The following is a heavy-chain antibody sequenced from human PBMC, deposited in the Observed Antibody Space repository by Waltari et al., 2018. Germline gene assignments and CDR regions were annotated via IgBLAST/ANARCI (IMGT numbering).Heavy chain of an antibody. CDR1: GGTFSSYA. J-gene: IGHJ3*02. CDR3: SGAAAQLVHGGVAFDI. Sequence: QVQLVQSGAEVKKPGSSVKVSCKASGGTFSSYAISWVRQAPGQGLEWMGGIIPIFGTANYAQKFQGRVTITADKSTSTAYMELSSLRSEDTAVYYCSGAAAQLVHGGVAFDIWGQGTMVTVSS. CDR2: IIPIFGTA. D-gene: IGHD6-13*01. V-gene: IGHV1-69*14.